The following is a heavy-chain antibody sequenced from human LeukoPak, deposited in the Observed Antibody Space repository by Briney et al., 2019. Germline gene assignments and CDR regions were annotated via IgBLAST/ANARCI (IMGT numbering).Heavy chain of an antibody. D-gene: IGHD3-9*01. J-gene: IGHJ4*02. CDR1: GGSFSGYY. CDR3: ARVTGHIDY. V-gene: IGHV4-34*01. Sequence: KPSETLSLTCAVYGGSFSGYYWSWIRQPPGKGLEWIGEINHSGSTNYNPSLKSRVTISVDTSKNQFSLKLSSVTAADAAVYYCARVTGHIDYWGQGTLVTVSS. CDR2: INHSGST.